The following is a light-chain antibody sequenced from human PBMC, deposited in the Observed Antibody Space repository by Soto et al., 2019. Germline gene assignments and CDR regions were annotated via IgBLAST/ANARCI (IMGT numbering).Light chain of an antibody. CDR3: QQRSNWPLIT. CDR1: QSVSSH. J-gene: IGKJ5*01. Sequence: EIVLTQSPATLSLSPGDRATLSCRASQSVSSHLAWYQHKPGQAPRLLIYDASSRATGIPARFSGSGSGTDFTLTISSLEPEDVAAYYCQQRSNWPLITFGQGTRLEIK. V-gene: IGKV3-11*01. CDR2: DAS.